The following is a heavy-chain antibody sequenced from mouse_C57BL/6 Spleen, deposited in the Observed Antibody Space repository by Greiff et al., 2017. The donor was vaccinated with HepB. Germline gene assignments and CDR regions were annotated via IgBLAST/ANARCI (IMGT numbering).Heavy chain of an antibody. Sequence: ESGAELVRPGTSVKVSCKASGYAFTNYLIEWVKQRPGQGLEWIGVINPGSGGTNYNEKFKGKATLTADKSSSTAYMQLSSLTSEDSAVYFCARWDLTGGSSYVDYWGQGTTLTVSS. D-gene: IGHD1-1*01. V-gene: IGHV1-54*01. J-gene: IGHJ2*01. CDR1: GYAFTNYL. CDR3: ARWDLTGGSSYVDY. CDR2: INPGSGGT.